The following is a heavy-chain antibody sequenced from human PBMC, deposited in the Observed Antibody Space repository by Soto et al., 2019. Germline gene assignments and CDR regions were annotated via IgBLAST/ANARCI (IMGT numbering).Heavy chain of an antibody. Sequence: QVHLVQSGVEVKTPGASVKVSCQASGYTFFTYDISWVRQAPGQGLEWMGWISTYSGDTKYAQKFQGRVTMTTDTSTTTAYLELRSLRSDDTAVSYCARHHGPTTSEKWFDPWGQGTLVTVSS. CDR1: GYTFFTYD. V-gene: IGHV1-18*01. J-gene: IGHJ5*02. D-gene: IGHD5-12*01. CDR3: ARHHGPTTSEKWFDP. CDR2: ISTYSGDT.